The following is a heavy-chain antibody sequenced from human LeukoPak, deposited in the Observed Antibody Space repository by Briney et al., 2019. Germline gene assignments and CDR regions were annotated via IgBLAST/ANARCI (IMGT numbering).Heavy chain of an antibody. CDR2: IYNSGST. V-gene: IGHV4-38-2*01. Sequence: ASETLSLTCAVYGNYISNTYYWGWIRQPPGKELEWIGSIYNSGSTHYNPSLKSRVTISVDTSKNQFSLKLSSVTAADTAVYYCARNSSRNYFDYWGQGTLVTVSS. D-gene: IGHD2-21*01. CDR3: ARNSSRNYFDY. J-gene: IGHJ4*02. CDR1: GNYISNTYY.